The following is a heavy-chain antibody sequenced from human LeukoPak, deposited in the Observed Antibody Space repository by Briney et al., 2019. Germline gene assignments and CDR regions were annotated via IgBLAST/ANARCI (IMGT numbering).Heavy chain of an antibody. Sequence: ASVKVSCKVSGYTLTELSMHWVRQAPGKGLEWMGGFDPEDGETIYAQKFQGRVTMTEDTSTDTAYMELSSLRSEHTAVYFCATRNSSITRINRNYYYYVMDVWAKGTTVTVSS. J-gene: IGHJ6*04. CDR2: FDPEDGET. D-gene: IGHD2-2*01. CDR3: ATRNSSITRINRNYYYYVMDV. V-gene: IGHV1-24*01. CDR1: GYTLTELS.